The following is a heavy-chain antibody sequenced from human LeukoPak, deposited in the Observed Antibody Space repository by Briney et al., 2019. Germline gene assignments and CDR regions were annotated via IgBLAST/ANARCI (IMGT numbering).Heavy chain of an antibody. CDR1: GFSIGSGYH. J-gene: IGHJ4*02. D-gene: IGHD6-13*01. CDR2: ISRSGNP. Sequence: PSETLSLICAVSGFSIGSGYHWGWVRQSPGTGLQWIGSISRSGNPYYNPSLMSRVTISIDTSGNQFSLRLSSVTAADTAVYYCARHLAAAGASHLDFWGRGTLLTVSS. V-gene: IGHV4-38-2*01. CDR3: ARHLAAAGASHLDF.